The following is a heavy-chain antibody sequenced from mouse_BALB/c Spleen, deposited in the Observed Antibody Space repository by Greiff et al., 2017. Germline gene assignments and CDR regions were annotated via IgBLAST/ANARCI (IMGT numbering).Heavy chain of an antibody. CDR1: GYAFTNYL. CDR2: INPGSGGT. V-gene: IGHV1-54*01. D-gene: IGHD1-2*01. CDR3: ARSPHYYGSVYFDY. J-gene: IGHJ2*01. Sequence: VQLVESGAELVRPGTSVKVSCKASGYAFTNYLIEWVKQRPGQGLEWIGVINPGSGGTNYNEKFKGKATLTADKSSSTAYMQLSSLTSDDSAVYFCARSPHYYGSVYFDYWGQGTTLTVSS.